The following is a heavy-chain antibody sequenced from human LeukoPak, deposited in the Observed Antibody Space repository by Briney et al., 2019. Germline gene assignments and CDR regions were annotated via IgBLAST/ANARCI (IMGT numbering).Heavy chain of an antibody. D-gene: IGHD2-21*02. CDR3: ARGRIVVVTAASDY. J-gene: IGHJ4*02. Sequence: GGSLRLSCAASGFLFGTYAMSWVRQAPGKGLEWVSVISGSDGSTYYADSVKGRFTISRDNSKNTLYLQMNSLRVEDTAVYYCARGRIVVVTAASDYWGQGTQVTVSS. CDR1: GFLFGTYA. CDR2: ISGSDGST. V-gene: IGHV3-23*01.